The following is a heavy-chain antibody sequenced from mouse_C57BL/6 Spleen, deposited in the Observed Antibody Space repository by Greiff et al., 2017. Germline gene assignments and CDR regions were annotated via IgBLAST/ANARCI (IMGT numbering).Heavy chain of an antibody. Sequence: EVQVVESGGGLVQPGGSMKLSCVASGFTFSNYWMNWVRQSPEKGLEWVAQIRLKSDNYATHYAESVKGRFTISRDDSKSSVYLQMNNLRAEDTGIYYCTGIYYGNYEAWFAYWGQGTLVTVSA. CDR3: TGIYYGNYEAWFAY. V-gene: IGHV6-3*01. D-gene: IGHD2-1*01. CDR1: GFTFSNYW. CDR2: IRLKSDNYAT. J-gene: IGHJ3*01.